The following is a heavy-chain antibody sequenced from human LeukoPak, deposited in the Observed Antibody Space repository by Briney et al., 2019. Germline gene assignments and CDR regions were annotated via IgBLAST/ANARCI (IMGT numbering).Heavy chain of an antibody. CDR3: TTFGVIVRNNYLDY. V-gene: IGHV3-23*01. Sequence: GGSLRLSGVGSGFIFRGYAMTWVGQAPGQGLDWVSSITANVDRTYYADSVKGRFTISRDNSRNTLYLQMSSLRAEDTALYYCTTFGVIVRNNYLDYWGQGALVAVSS. J-gene: IGHJ4*02. CDR1: GFIFRGYA. CDR2: ITANVDRT. D-gene: IGHD3-3*01.